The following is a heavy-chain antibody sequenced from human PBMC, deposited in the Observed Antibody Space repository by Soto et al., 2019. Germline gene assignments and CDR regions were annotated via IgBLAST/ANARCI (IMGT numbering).Heavy chain of an antibody. CDR1: GFTFSSYG. CDR3: AKEGSTMVRGAIPIYYYYGMDV. J-gene: IGHJ6*02. V-gene: IGHV3-30*18. Sequence: GGSLRLSCAASGFTFSSYGMHWVRQAPGKGLEWVAVISYDGSNKYYADSVKGRFTISRDNSKNTLYLQMNSLRAEDTAVYYCAKEGSTMVRGAIPIYYYYGMDVWGQGTTVTVSS. CDR2: ISYDGSNK. D-gene: IGHD3-10*01.